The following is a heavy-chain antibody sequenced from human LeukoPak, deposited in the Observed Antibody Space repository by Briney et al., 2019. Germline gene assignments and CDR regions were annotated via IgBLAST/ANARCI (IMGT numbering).Heavy chain of an antibody. V-gene: IGHV4-59*01. CDR2: VYYTGST. CDR1: GGSISNYY. D-gene: IGHD5-24*01. Sequence: SETLSLTCTVSGGSISNYYYWTWIRQPPGKGLEWIGYVYYTGSTNFNPSLKSRVTMSLDTSRNQFSLKLTSLTAADTAVYYCARGAMATTPFFDYWGQGTLVTVSS. J-gene: IGHJ4*02. CDR3: ARGAMATTPFFDY.